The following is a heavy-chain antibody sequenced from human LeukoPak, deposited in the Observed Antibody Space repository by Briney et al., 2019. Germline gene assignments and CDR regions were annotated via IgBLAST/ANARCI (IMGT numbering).Heavy chain of an antibody. V-gene: IGHV4-34*01. CDR3: ARGGRRKFDP. Sequence: SETLSLTCAVYGGFFGGYYWSWIRQPPGKGLEWIGEINHSGSTNYNPSLKSRVTISVDTSKNQFSLKLSSVTAADTAVYYCARGGRRKFDPWGQGTLVTVSS. J-gene: IGHJ5*02. CDR1: GGFFGGYY. D-gene: IGHD1-26*01. CDR2: INHSGST.